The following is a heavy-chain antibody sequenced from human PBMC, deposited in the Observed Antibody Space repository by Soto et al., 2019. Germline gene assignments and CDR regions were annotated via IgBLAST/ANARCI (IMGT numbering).Heavy chain of an antibody. V-gene: IGHV1-69*02. CDR3: ARSGTLDY. CDR2: IIPVVDVT. Sequence: QGQLVQSGAEVKKPGSSVSVSCTASGGSFDAYAINWVRQAPGQGLEWMGRIIPVVDVTNYGRRFQGRLTITADKSTTTAYMELNSLTSEDTAIYYCARSGTLDYWGKGTRVTVSS. J-gene: IGHJ4*02. CDR1: GGSFDAYA. D-gene: IGHD1-1*01.